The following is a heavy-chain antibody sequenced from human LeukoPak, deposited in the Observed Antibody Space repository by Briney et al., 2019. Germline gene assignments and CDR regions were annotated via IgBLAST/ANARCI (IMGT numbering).Heavy chain of an antibody. V-gene: IGHV1-46*01. CDR1: GYTFTNYY. CDR3: ARDNLYDSSGYYYS. D-gene: IGHD3-22*01. Sequence: ASVKVSCKASGYTFTNYYMHWVRQAPGQGLEWMGVIDPSAGSTTYAQKLQGRVTMTTDTSTSTAYMELRSLRSDDTAVYYCARDNLYDSSGYYYSWGQGTLVTVSS. J-gene: IGHJ4*02. CDR2: IDPSAGST.